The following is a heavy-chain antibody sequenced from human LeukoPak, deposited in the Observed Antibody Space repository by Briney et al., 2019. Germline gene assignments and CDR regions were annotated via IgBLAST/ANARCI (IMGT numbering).Heavy chain of an antibody. CDR3: AKPPTVVTEY. V-gene: IGHV3-30*02. CDR2: IRYDGSNK. D-gene: IGHD4-23*01. CDR1: GFPFSSYG. J-gene: IGHJ4*02. Sequence: GGSLRLSCAASGFPFSSYGMHWVRQAPGKGLEWVAFIRYDGSNKYYADSVKGRFTISRDNSKNTLYLQMNSLRAEDTAVYYCAKPPTVVTEYWGQGTLVTVSS.